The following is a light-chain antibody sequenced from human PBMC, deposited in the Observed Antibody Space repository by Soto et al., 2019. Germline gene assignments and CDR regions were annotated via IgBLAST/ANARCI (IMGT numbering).Light chain of an antibody. J-gene: IGKJ1*01. CDR2: GAS. CDR3: QYRNSYSQT. V-gene: IGKV1-5*01. CDR1: QSIKYY. Sequence: DIQLTQSPPTLSASVGDRVTITCRASQSIKYYLAWYQQMPGKAPQLLIYGASSLQSGVPSRFSGSGSGTEFSFSVSSLLADEFATYFCQYRNSYSQTFGQGTKVDIK.